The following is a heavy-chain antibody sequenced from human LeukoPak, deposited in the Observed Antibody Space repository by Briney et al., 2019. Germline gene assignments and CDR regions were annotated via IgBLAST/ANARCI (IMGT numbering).Heavy chain of an antibody. CDR2: IYDGGST. V-gene: IGHV4-4*07. CDR3: ARGEGGSGWSDFSYYMDV. J-gene: IGHJ6*03. D-gene: IGHD6-19*01. CDR1: GGSVNSYY. Sequence: SETLSLTCTVSGGSVNSYYLSWIRQPAGKTLEWIGRIYDGGSTNYNPSLKSRVTMSVDTSKNQFSLKLSSVTAADTAVFYCARGEGGSGWSDFSYYMDVWGKGTTVTVSS.